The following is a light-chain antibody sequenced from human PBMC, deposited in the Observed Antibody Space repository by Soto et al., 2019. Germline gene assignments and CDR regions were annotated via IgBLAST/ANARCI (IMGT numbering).Light chain of an antibody. J-gene: IGLJ3*02. V-gene: IGLV8-61*01. CDR3: VLYMGSGIWV. CDR1: SGSVSSNNY. CDR2: STN. Sequence: QTVVTQEPPFSVSPGGTVTLTCGLSSGSVSSNNYPSWYQQTPGQAPRTLIYSTNTRSSGVPDRFSGSILGNKAALTITGAQADDESHYYCVLYMGSGIWVFGGGTKLTVL.